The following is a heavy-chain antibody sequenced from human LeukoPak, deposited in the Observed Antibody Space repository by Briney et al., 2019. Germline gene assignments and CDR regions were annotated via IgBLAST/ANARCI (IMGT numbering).Heavy chain of an antibody. CDR1: GFTFSSYA. V-gene: IGHV3-23*01. J-gene: IGHJ3*02. D-gene: IGHD6-19*01. CDR3: ARDLRIAVAGDAFDI. Sequence: GGSLRLSCAASGFTFSSYAMSWVRQAPGKGLEWVSAISGTGGSTYYADSVKGRFTISRDNAKNSLYLQMNSLRAEDTAVYYCARDLRIAVAGDAFDIWGQGSMVTVSS. CDR2: ISGTGGST.